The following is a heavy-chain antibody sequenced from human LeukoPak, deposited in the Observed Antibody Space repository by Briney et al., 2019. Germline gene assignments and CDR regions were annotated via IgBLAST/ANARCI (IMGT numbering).Heavy chain of an antibody. Sequence: GGSLRLSCAASGFTFSRYWMSWVRQAPGKGLEWVANIKEDGGEKFHVDSVKGRFTISRDNAKKSLYLQMNSLRAEDTAVYYCARDPHYYYYGSGEQDYFDYWGQGTLVTVSS. J-gene: IGHJ4*02. D-gene: IGHD3-10*01. V-gene: IGHV3-7*03. CDR1: GFTFSRYW. CDR2: IKEDGGEK. CDR3: ARDPHYYYYGSGEQDYFDY.